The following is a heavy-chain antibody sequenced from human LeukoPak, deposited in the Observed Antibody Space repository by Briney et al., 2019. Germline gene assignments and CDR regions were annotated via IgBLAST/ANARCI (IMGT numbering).Heavy chain of an antibody. Sequence: ASVKVSCEASGYSFTGYYIHWVRQAPGRGLEWMGWINPKNGGTNSAQKFQGRVTMTRDTSITTAYMEVSRLRSDDTAVYYCASQIAAAGTKDYYYYYINVWGKGTTVIVSS. CDR1: GYSFTGYY. D-gene: IGHD6-13*01. CDR3: ASQIAAAGTKDYYYYYINV. CDR2: INPKNGGT. V-gene: IGHV1-2*02. J-gene: IGHJ6*03.